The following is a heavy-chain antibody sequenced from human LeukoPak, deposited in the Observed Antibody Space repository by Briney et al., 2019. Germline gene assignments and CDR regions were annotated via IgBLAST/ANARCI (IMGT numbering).Heavy chain of an antibody. CDR1: GGSISSYY. J-gene: IGHJ6*02. CDR2: IYYSGST. Sequence: SETLSLTCTVSGGSISSYYWSWLRQPPGKGLEWIGYIYYSGSTNYNPSLKSRVTISVDTSKNQFSLKLSSVTAADTAVYYCAKSPYYYDSSGYAHYYYYYGMDVWGQGTTVTASS. CDR3: AKSPYYYDSSGYAHYYYYYGMDV. V-gene: IGHV4-59*01. D-gene: IGHD3-22*01.